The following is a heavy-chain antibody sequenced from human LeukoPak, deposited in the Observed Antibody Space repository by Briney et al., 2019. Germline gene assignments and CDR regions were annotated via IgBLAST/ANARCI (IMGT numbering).Heavy chain of an antibody. D-gene: IGHD2-2*01. Sequence: PGGSLRLSCAASGFTFRSYWMHSVRQAPGKGLVWVSRINSDGSATSYADSVKGRFTISRDNAKNTLYLQMNSLRAEGTAVYYCARESRTPAAKKATKYYYYMDVWGKGTTVTVSS. V-gene: IGHV3-74*01. J-gene: IGHJ6*03. CDR1: GFTFRSYW. CDR3: ARESRTPAAKKATKYYYYMDV. CDR2: INSDGSAT.